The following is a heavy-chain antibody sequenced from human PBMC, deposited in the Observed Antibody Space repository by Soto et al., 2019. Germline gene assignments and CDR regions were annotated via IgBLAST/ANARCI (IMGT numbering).Heavy chain of an antibody. D-gene: IGHD6-19*01. CDR3: ARILVAVAGRVLDY. V-gene: IGHV4-30-4*01. CDR1: GGSISSGDYY. Sequence: SETLSLTCTVSGGSISSGDYYWSWIRQPPGKGLEWIGYIYYSGSTYYNPSLKSRVTISVDTSKNQFSLKLSSVTAADTAVYYCARILVAVAGRVLDYWGQGTLVTVSS. J-gene: IGHJ4*02. CDR2: IYYSGST.